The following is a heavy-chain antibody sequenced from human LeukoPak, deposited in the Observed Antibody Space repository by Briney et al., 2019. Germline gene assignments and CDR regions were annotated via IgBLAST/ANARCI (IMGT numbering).Heavy chain of an antibody. D-gene: IGHD6-13*01. Sequence: GESLRISCKGSGYSFTSYWIGWVRQMPGKGLEWMGIIYPGDSDTRYSPSFQGQVTISADKSISTAYLQWSSLKASDTAMYYCAGLKEDSSRYFDYWGQGTLVTVSS. CDR2: IYPGDSDT. CDR3: AGLKEDSSRYFDY. V-gene: IGHV5-51*01. J-gene: IGHJ4*02. CDR1: GYSFTSYW.